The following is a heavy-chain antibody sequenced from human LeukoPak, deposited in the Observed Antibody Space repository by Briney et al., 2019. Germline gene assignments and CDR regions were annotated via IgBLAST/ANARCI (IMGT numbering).Heavy chain of an antibody. CDR2: ISSSSSYI. CDR3: ARGDRLLFDY. D-gene: IGHD1-26*01. CDR1: GFTFSSYS. J-gene: IGHJ4*02. Sequence: GGSLRLSCAASGFTFSSYSMNWVRQAPGKGLEWVSSISSSSSYIYYADSVRGRFTISRDNAKNSLYLQMNSLRAEDTAVYYCARGDRLLFDYWGQGTLVTVSS. V-gene: IGHV3-21*01.